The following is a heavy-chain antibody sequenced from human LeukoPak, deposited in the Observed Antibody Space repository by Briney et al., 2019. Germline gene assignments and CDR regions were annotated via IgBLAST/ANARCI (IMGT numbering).Heavy chain of an antibody. CDR1: GYTFTGYY. CDR3: ARGGDGDYVSDC. V-gene: IGHV1-2*02. Sequence: ASVKVSCKASGYTFTGYYMNWVRQAPGQGLEWMGWINPNSGDTNYAQKFQGRVTMTRDTSINTAYMELNRLTFDDTAVYHCARGGDGDYVSDCWGQGTLVTVSS. CDR2: INPNSGDT. D-gene: IGHD4-17*01. J-gene: IGHJ4*02.